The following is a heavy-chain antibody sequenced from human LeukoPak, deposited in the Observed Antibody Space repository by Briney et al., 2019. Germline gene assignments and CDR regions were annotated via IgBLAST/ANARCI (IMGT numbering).Heavy chain of an antibody. V-gene: IGHV4-59*12. Sequence: SETLSLTCTVSGGSISSYYWSWIRQPPGKGLEWIGYIYYSGSTYYNPSLKSRVTISVDTSKNQFSLKLSSVTAADTAVYYCARGGASIVVVPAAMDWFDPWGQGTLVTVSS. D-gene: IGHD2-2*01. J-gene: IGHJ5*02. CDR1: GGSISSYY. CDR3: ARGGASIVVVPAAMDWFDP. CDR2: IYYSGST.